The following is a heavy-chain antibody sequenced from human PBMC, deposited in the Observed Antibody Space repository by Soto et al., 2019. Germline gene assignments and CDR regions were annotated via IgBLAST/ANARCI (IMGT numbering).Heavy chain of an antibody. CDR1: GGTFSSYA. V-gene: IGHV1-69*13. J-gene: IGHJ4*02. CDR2: IIPIFGTA. Sequence: SVKVSCKASGGTFSSYAISWVRQAPGQGLEWMGGIIPIFGTANYAQKFQGRVTITADESTSTAYMELSSLRSEDTAVYYCARVIMVRGVTYFDYWGQGTLVTVPS. D-gene: IGHD3-10*01. CDR3: ARVIMVRGVTYFDY.